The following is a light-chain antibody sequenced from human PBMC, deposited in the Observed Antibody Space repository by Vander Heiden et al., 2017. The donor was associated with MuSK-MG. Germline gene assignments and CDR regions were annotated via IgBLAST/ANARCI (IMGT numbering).Light chain of an antibody. Sequence: QSVLTQPPSASGTPGQRVTISCSGSSANIGGNHVSWYQQLPGTAPKLFSFTDNQRPPEVPGRFSGSKSGTSASLAISGLQSEDEADYYCAAWDDSLNGPVFGGGTKLTVL. CDR3: AAWDDSLNGPV. J-gene: IGLJ3*02. CDR2: TDN. V-gene: IGLV1-44*01. CDR1: SANIGGNH.